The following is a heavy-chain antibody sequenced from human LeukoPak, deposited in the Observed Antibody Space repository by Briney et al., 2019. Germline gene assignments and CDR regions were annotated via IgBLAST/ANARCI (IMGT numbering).Heavy chain of an antibody. J-gene: IGHJ4*02. D-gene: IGHD3-10*01. CDR1: GGSISSSNW. Sequence: SETLSLTCAVSGGSISSSNWWSWVRQPPGKGLEWIGEIYHSGSTYYNPSLKSRVTISVDTSKNQFSLKLSSVTAADTAVYYCARGANGSGSPTLLEPAYWGQGTLVTVSS. CDR2: IYHSGST. V-gene: IGHV4-4*02. CDR3: ARGANGSGSPTLLEPAY.